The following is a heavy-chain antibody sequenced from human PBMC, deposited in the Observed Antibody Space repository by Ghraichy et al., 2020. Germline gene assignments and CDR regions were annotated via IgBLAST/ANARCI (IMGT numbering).Heavy chain of an antibody. CDR2: INHSGST. CDR3: ARVWDIAVKSQLDY. J-gene: IGHJ4*02. D-gene: IGHD2-2*01. V-gene: IGHV4-34*01. CDR1: GGSFSGYY. Sequence: SETLSLTCAVYGGSFSGYYWSWIRQPPGKGLEWIGEINHSGSTNYNPSLKSRVTRSVDTSKNQFSLKLSSVTAADTAVYYCARVWDIAVKSQLDYWRQATLVTVSS.